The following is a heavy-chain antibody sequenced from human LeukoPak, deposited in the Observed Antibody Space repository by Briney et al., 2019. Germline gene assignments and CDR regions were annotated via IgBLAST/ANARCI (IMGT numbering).Heavy chain of an antibody. Sequence: KPSETLSLTCTVSGGSISSSSYYWGWIRQPPGKGLEWIGSIYYSGSTYYNPSLKSRVTISVDTSKNQFSLKLSSVTAADTAVYYYARRLKNHFDIWGQGTMVTVSS. D-gene: IGHD1-14*01. CDR3: ARRLKNHFDI. V-gene: IGHV4-39*01. J-gene: IGHJ3*02. CDR2: IYYSGST. CDR1: GGSISSSSYY.